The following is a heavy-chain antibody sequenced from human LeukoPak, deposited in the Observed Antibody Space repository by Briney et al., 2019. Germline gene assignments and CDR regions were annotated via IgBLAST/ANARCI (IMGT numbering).Heavy chain of an antibody. J-gene: IGHJ4*02. Sequence: PGGSLRLSCAASGFTFSSCSMHWVRQAPGKGLEWVSYISSSSSYTNYADSVKGRFTISRDNAKNSLYLQMNSLRAEDTAVYFCARDEGRGYSYGGYWGQGTLVTVSS. CDR3: ARDEGRGYSYGGY. D-gene: IGHD5-18*01. CDR1: GFTFSSCS. V-gene: IGHV3-21*05. CDR2: ISSSSSYT.